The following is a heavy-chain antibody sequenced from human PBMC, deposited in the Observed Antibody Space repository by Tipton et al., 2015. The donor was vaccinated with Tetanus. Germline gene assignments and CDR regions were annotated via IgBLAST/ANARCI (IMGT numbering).Heavy chain of an antibody. CDR3: ARANYDFPKKGPFDS. V-gene: IGHV4-61*08. J-gene: IGHJ4*02. D-gene: IGHD3-3*01. CDR2: ISYSGST. CDR1: GASLRGGDYH. Sequence: TLSLTCTVSGASLRGGDYHWSWIRQSPGKGLEWLGYISYSGSTNSNYSLKSRITISQDTSKNQFSLKLTSVTAADTAVYYCARANYDFPKKGPFDSWGQGTQVIVSS.